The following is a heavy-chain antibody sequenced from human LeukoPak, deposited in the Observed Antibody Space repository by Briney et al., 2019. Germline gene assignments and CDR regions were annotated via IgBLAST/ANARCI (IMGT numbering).Heavy chain of an antibody. V-gene: IGHV4-31*03. J-gene: IGHJ4*02. D-gene: IGHD3-9*01. CDR3: ARTYYDILTGPEAFDY. CDR1: GGSISSGGYY. CDR2: IYYSGST. Sequence: SETLSLTCTVSGGSISSGGYYWSWIRQHPGTGLEWIGYIYYSGSTYYNPSLKSRVTISVDTSKNQFSLKLSSVTAADTAVYYCARTYYDILTGPEAFDYWGQGTLVTVSS.